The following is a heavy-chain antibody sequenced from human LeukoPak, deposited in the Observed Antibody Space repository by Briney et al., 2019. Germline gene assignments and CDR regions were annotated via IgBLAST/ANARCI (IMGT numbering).Heavy chain of an antibody. Sequence: PSETLSLTCTVYSGSLSGYYWSWLRQPPGKGLEFIGDVNDSGKVNYTPSLKSRVTVSVDAPKKQFSLKLTSVTAADTAVYYCARVIDSSESYYRPFDYWGQGIMVTVSS. CDR2: VNDSGKV. J-gene: IGHJ4*02. CDR1: SGSLSGYY. V-gene: IGHV4-34*01. CDR3: ARVIDSSESYYRPFDY. D-gene: IGHD3-10*01.